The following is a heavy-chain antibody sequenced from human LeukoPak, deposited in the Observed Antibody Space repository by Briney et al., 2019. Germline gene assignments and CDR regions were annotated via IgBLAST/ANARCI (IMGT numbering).Heavy chain of an antibody. CDR3: ANAAFPNCSSTSCYTPFDY. V-gene: IGHV3-23*01. Sequence: GGSLRLSCAASGFTFSSYAMSWVRQAPGKGLEWVSAISGSGGSTYYADSVKSRFTISRDNSKNTLYLQMNSLRAEDTAVYYCANAAFPNCSSTSCYTPFDYWGQGTLVTVSS. CDR1: GFTFSSYA. D-gene: IGHD2-2*02. J-gene: IGHJ4*02. CDR2: ISGSGGST.